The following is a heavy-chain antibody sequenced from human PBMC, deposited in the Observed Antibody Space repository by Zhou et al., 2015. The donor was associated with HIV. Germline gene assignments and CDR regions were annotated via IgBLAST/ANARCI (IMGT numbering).Heavy chain of an antibody. V-gene: IGHV1-69*01. CDR3: ARLNTVSYYYGMDV. Sequence: QVQLVQSGAEVKKPGSSVKVSCKASGGTFSNHGISWVRQAPGQGLEWMGGIVPFFGTANYAQKFQGRVTITADESTSTAYMELSSLRSEDTAVYYCARLNTVSYYYGMDVWGQGTTVTVSS. J-gene: IGHJ6*02. CDR2: IVPFFGTA. D-gene: IGHD1/OR15-1a*01. CDR1: GGTFSNHG.